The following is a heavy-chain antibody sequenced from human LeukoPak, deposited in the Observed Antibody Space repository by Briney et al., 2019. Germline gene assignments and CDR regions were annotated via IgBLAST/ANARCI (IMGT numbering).Heavy chain of an antibody. J-gene: IGHJ5*02. V-gene: IGHV4-39*07. D-gene: IGHD6-6*01. Sequence: SETLSLTCTVSGGAISSSSYYWGWIRQPPGKGLEWIGSIYYSGTTYYNPSLKSRVTISVDTSKNQFSLKLSSVTAADTAAYYCARDRRNTIEYSSSPPSWFDPWGQGTLVTVSS. CDR2: IYYSGTT. CDR3: ARDRRNTIEYSSSPPSWFDP. CDR1: GGAISSSSYY.